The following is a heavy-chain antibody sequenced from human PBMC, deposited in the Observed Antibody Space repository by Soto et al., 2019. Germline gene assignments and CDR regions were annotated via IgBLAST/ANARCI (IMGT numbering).Heavy chain of an antibody. V-gene: IGHV1-2*02. CDR3: ARNMDYYYGRGSGNGHGV. Sequence: QVRLVQSVAEVKEPGYSVRVSCEASGYTFTAYHIHWVRQTPGQGLEWMGGINPKLGDTGYAQDFQGRVSMTSDMSISTVYMELSRLTSDDTAIYYCARNMDYYYGRGSGNGHGVWGQGTTVTVFS. CDR2: INPKLGDT. CDR1: GYTFTAYH. D-gene: IGHD3-10*02. J-gene: IGHJ6*02.